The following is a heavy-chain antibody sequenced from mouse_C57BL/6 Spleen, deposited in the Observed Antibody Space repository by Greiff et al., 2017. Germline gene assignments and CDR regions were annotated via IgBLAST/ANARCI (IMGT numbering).Heavy chain of an antibody. CDR3: ARFYYGYDGYFDV. D-gene: IGHD2-2*01. V-gene: IGHV1-42*01. Sequence: VQLQQSGPELVKPGASVKISCKASGYSFTGYYMNWVKQSPEKSLEWIGEINPSTGGTTYNQKFKAKATLTVDKSSSTAYMQLKRLTCKDSAVYYWARFYYGYDGYFDVWGTGTTVTVSS. CDR1: GYSFTGYY. CDR2: INPSTGGT. J-gene: IGHJ1*03.